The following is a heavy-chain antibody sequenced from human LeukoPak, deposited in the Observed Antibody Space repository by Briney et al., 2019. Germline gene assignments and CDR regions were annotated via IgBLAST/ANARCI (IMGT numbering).Heavy chain of an antibody. Sequence: PGRSLRLSCAASGFTFSSYSMNWVRQAPGKGLEWVSYITTRSATYYTDSVKGRFTISRDNAKDSVYLQMNSLRADDTAVYYCARVRGAGLQYYYMDVWGKGTTVTVSS. V-gene: IGHV3-48*01. CDR3: ARVRGAGLQYYYMDV. D-gene: IGHD1-26*01. CDR1: GFTFSSYS. J-gene: IGHJ6*03. CDR2: ITTRSAT.